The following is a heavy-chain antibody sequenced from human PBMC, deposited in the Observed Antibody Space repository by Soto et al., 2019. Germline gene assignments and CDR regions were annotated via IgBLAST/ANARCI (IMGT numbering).Heavy chain of an antibody. V-gene: IGHV4-34*01. CDR3: ASRIIRGSKRDY. D-gene: IGHD3-10*01. J-gene: IGHJ4*02. Sequence: PSETLSLTCAVYGGSFSGYYWSWIRQPPGKGLEWIGEINHSGSTNYNPSLKSRVTISVDTSKNQFSLKLSSVTAADTAVYYCASRIIRGSKRDYWGQGTLVTVSS. CDR2: INHSGST. CDR1: GGSFSGYY.